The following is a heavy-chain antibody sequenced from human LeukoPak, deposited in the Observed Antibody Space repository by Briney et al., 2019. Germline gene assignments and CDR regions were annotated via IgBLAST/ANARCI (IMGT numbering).Heavy chain of an antibody. CDR1: GFSLSSARMG. CDR3: ARISRHYVWGSYRYQGYFQH. Sequence: SGPTLVHPTAALTLTCTVSGFSLSSARMGVSWIRQPPGKALEWLAYIFSNDEKSYSTSLKSRPTISKDTSKSQVVLTMTNMDPVDTATYYCARISRHYVWGSYRYQGYFQHWGQGTLVTVSS. CDR2: IFSNDEK. J-gene: IGHJ1*01. V-gene: IGHV2-26*01. D-gene: IGHD3-16*02.